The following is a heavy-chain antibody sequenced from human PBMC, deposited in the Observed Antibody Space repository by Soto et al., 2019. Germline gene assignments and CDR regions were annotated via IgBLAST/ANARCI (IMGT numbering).Heavy chain of an antibody. J-gene: IGHJ5*02. V-gene: IGHV4-31*03. Sequence: SETLSLTCTVSGCSISSGCYYWNWIRQHPGKGLEWIGYIYYSGSTYYNPSLKSRVTISVDTSKSQFSLRLSSVTAADTAVYYCARLGAFYQSLDPWGPGTLVTVSS. CDR3: ARLGAFYQSLDP. CDR1: GCSISSGCYY. D-gene: IGHD2-2*01. CDR2: IYYSGST.